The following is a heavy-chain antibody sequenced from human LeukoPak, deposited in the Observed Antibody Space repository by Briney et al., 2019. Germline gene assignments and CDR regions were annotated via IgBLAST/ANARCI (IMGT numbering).Heavy chain of an antibody. CDR1: RFVFTGYG. V-gene: IGHV1-18*01. CDR2: ISANDGKI. CDR3: ARELHVERDDY. Sequence: GASVKLSCKASRFVFTGYGFTWVRQAPGQGLEWMGWISANDGKIHYSERHQGRVTMSTDTVTSTIYMELRSLRSDDTAVYYCARELHVERDDYWGQGTLVTVSS. D-gene: IGHD1-1*01. J-gene: IGHJ4*02.